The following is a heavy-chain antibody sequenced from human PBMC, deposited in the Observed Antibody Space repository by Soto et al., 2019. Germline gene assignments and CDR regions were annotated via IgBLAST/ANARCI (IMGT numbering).Heavy chain of an antibody. D-gene: IGHD5-18*01. J-gene: IGHJ6*02. Sequence: ASVKVSCKASGYTFTSYYIHWVRQAPGQGLEWMGIFNPTGDTASYAQKLQGRVTMTRDTSTGTAYMELGSLRSEDTAVYYCARGGRLVDTGIVYYYYHVMDVWGQGTTVTVSS. CDR3: ARGGRLVDTGIVYYYYHVMDV. CDR2: FNPTGDTA. V-gene: IGHV1-46*01. CDR1: GYTFTSYY.